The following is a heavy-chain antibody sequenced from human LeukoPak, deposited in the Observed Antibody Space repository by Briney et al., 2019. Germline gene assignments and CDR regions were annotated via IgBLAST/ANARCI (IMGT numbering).Heavy chain of an antibody. CDR2: IYPGDSDI. CDR3: ARQGVYYSDSSAFYH. D-gene: IGHD3-22*01. J-gene: IGHJ4*02. V-gene: IGHV5-51*01. Sequence: GESLKISCKASGYRSTNYWIAWGRHLPRKGLQLMGSIYPGDSDIRYSPSFQGQVTISADTSFTTAYLQWRSLKASDTAIYYCARQGVYYSDSSAFYHWGQGTRVTVSS. CDR1: GYRSTNYW.